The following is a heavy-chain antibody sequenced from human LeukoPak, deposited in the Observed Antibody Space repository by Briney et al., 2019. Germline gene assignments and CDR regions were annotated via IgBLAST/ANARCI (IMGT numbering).Heavy chain of an antibody. D-gene: IGHD3-9*01. CDR1: GYTFTSYG. J-gene: IGHJ3*02. V-gene: IGHV1-18*01. CDR3: ARVYTNNHYDIDAFDI. Sequence: ASVKVSCKASGYTFTSYGISWVRQAPGQGLEWMGWISAYNGNTNYAQKLQGRVTMTTDTSTSTAYMELRSLRSDDTAVYYCARVYTNNHYDIDAFDIWGQGTMVTVSS. CDR2: ISAYNGNT.